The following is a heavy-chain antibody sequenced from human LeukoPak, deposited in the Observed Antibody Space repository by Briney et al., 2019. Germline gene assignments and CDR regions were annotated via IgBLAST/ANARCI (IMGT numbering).Heavy chain of an antibody. Sequence: GASVKVSCKASGGTFSSYAISWVRQAPGQGLEWMGRIIPIFGTANYAQKFQGRVTITTDESTSTAYMELNSLRSEDTAVYYCARENTVTRFDYWGQGTLVTVSS. D-gene: IGHD4-17*01. CDR3: ARENTVTRFDY. J-gene: IGHJ4*02. CDR1: GGTFSSYA. CDR2: IIPIFGTA. V-gene: IGHV1-69*05.